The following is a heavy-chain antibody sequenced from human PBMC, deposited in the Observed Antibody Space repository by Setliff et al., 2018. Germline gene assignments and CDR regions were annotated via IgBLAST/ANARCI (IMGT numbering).Heavy chain of an antibody. V-gene: IGHV1-18*01. CDR2: ISAYNGNT. D-gene: IGHD2-8*01. Sequence: ASVKVSCKASGYTFAHSGVTWVRQAPGQGLEWMGWISAYNGNTYYAQIFQGRVTMTTDTSTDTAYMELRSLKSDDTAVYYCSRLVRYCTSVTCLTTSGDDCWGQGTLVTVSS. CDR3: SRLVRYCTSVTCLTTSGDDC. J-gene: IGHJ4*02. CDR1: GYTFAHSG.